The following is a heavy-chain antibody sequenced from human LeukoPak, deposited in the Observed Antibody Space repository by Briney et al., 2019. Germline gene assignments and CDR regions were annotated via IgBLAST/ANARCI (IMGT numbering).Heavy chain of an antibody. CDR1: GFSFSNHS. Sequence: EPGGSLRLSRAASGFSFSNHSMNWVRQAPGKGLEWVSYISSSGSTIYYADPVKGRFTISRDNAKNSLDLQMNSLRAEDTAVYYCAELGITMIGGVWGKGTTVTISS. V-gene: IGHV3-48*04. CDR2: ISSSGSTI. D-gene: IGHD3-10*02. J-gene: IGHJ6*04. CDR3: AELGITMIGGV.